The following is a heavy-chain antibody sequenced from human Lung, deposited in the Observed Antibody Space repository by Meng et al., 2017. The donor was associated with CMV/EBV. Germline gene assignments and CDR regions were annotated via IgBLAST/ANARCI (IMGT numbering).Heavy chain of an antibody. CDR2: IYYTGNT. D-gene: IGHD4-17*01. CDR1: GGSISGGDYD. J-gene: IGHJ4*02. Sequence: QVALQEAGPGPGNPSQPLSLTCTGSGGSISGGDYDWTWIRQPPGKGLEWIGYIYYTGNTYYNPSLKSRVTISVDTSKNQCSLRLSSVTAADTAVYYCARGGAGIGDAGDHFDYWGQGTLVTVSS. V-gene: IGHV4-30-4*08. CDR3: ARGGAGIGDAGDHFDY.